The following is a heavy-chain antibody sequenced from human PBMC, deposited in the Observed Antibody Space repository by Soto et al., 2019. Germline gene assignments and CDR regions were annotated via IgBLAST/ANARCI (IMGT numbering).Heavy chain of an antibody. Sequence: ASVKVSCKASGYTLSGYCMHWVRQAPGQGLEWMGWINPNSGGTNSAQKFQGRVTMTRDTSINTAYMELSRLRSDDTAVYFCAREGSGYVNWGQGTLVTVSS. CDR3: AREGSGYVN. CDR1: GYTLSGYC. D-gene: IGHD5-12*01. CDR2: INPNSGGT. J-gene: IGHJ4*02. V-gene: IGHV1-2*02.